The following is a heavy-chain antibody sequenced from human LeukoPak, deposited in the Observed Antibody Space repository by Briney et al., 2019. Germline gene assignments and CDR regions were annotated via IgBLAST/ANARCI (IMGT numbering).Heavy chain of an antibody. Sequence: WDSVKVSCKASGYTFTGYYMHWVRQAPGQGLEWMGWINPNSGGTNYAQKFQGRVTMTRDTSISTAYMELSRLRSDDTAVYYCARDRGVDYCSGGSCSHYYYYMDVWGKGTTVTISS. CDR2: INPNSGGT. CDR3: ARDRGVDYCSGGSCSHYYYYMDV. CDR1: GYTFTGYY. D-gene: IGHD2-15*01. V-gene: IGHV1-2*02. J-gene: IGHJ6*03.